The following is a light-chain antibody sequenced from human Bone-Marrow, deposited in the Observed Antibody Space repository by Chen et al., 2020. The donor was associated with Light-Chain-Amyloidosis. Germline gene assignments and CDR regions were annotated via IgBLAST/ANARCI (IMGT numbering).Light chain of an antibody. CDR1: NVGSKS. CDR2: DDT. V-gene: IGLV3-21*02. Sequence: VLTQPPWVSVARGQPAGMNCGGNNVGSKSVHWHQQKPGPAPVLVVYDDTDRPSGIPGRFSGSNSGNTAILTSSRVEVGDEADYYCQVWETSSDHVIFGGGTKLTVL. J-gene: IGLJ2*01. CDR3: QVWETSSDHVI.